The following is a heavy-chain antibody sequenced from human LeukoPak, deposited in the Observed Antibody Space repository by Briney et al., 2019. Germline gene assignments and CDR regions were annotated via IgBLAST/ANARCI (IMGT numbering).Heavy chain of an antibody. CDR1: GFTFSSYA. CDR3: ARETRFYGPGSYNIDY. D-gene: IGHD3-10*01. J-gene: IGHJ4*02. CDR2: ISYDGSNK. Sequence: SGGSLRLSCAASGFTFSSYAMHWVRQAPGKGLEWVAVISYDGSNKYYADSVKGRFTISRDNAKNSVYLQMNSLRVEDTAVYYCARETRFYGPGSYNIDYWGQGTLVTVSS. V-gene: IGHV3-30-3*01.